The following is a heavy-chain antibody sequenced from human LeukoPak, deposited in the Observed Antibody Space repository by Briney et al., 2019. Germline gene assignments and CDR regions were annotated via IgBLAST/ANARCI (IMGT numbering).Heavy chain of an antibody. J-gene: IGHJ6*03. Sequence: ASVKVSCKASGYTFTSYDINWVRQATGQGLEWMGWMNPNSGNTGYAQKFQGRVTITRNTSISTAYMELSSLRSEDTAVYYCARSKPIMSYMDVWGKGTTVILSS. CDR3: ARSKPIMSYMDV. V-gene: IGHV1-8*03. CDR2: MNPNSGNT. CDR1: GYTFTSYD.